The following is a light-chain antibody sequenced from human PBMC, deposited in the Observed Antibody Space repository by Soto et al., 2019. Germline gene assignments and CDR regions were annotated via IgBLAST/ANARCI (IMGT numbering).Light chain of an antibody. CDR2: YDD. V-gene: IGLV1-36*01. CDR1: SSNIGNNA. CDR3: AAWDDSLNGVV. J-gene: IGLJ2*01. Sequence: QPVLTQPPSVSEAPRQRVTISCSGSSSNIGNNAVNWYQQLPGKAPKLLIYYDDLLPSGVSDRFSGSKSRTSASLAISGLQSEDEADYYCAAWDDSLNGVVFGGGTKVTVL.